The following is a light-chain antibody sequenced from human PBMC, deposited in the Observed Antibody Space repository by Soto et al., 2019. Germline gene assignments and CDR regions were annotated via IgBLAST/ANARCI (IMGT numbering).Light chain of an antibody. CDR1: QSVSNN. CDR2: DAS. J-gene: IGKJ1*01. V-gene: IGKV3-15*01. Sequence: ILMTQSPATLSVSPGERATLSCRASQSVSNNLTWYQQKPGQAPRLLIYDASTRATGIPARFSGSGSGTEFTVTDSDLQCEDFAVYYCQQYNNWPPWTFGQGTKVEIK. CDR3: QQYNNWPPWT.